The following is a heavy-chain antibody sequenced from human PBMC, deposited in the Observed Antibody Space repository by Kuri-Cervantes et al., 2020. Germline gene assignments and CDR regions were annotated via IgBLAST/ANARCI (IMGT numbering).Heavy chain of an antibody. Sequence: GGSLRLSCRGSGFTFGDYGFHWVRQAPGKGLEWVGFIRSKAYGGTTEYAASVKGRFTISRDDSKSIAYLQMNSLKTEDTAVYYCTRDLDYGGNSGYYYYYMDVWGKGTTVTVSS. CDR2: IRSKAYGGTT. D-gene: IGHD4-23*01. V-gene: IGHV3-49*04. CDR1: GFTFGDYG. CDR3: TRDLDYGGNSGYYYYYMDV. J-gene: IGHJ6*03.